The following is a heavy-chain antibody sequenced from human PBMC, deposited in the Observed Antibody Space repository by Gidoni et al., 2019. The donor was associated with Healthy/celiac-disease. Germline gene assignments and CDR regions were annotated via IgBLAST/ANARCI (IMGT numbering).Heavy chain of an antibody. CDR3: ARVIAAAGTGEVYYYDYGMDV. J-gene: IGHJ6*02. CDR2: IDWDDDK. Sequence: QVTLRESGPALVKPTQTLTLTCTFSGFSLSTSGMCVSCIRQPPGKALEWLALIDWDDDKYYSTSLKTRLTISKDTSKNQVVLTMTNMDPVDTATYYCARVIAAAGTGEVYYYDYGMDVWGQGTTVTVSS. CDR1: GFSLSTSGMC. D-gene: IGHD6-13*01. V-gene: IGHV2-70*01.